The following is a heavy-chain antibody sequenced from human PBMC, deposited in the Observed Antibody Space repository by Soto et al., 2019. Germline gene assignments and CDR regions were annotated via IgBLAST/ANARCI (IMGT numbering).Heavy chain of an antibody. Sequence: QVQLVQSGAEVKKPGSSVKVSCKASGGTFSSYAISWVRQAPGQGLEWMGGIIPIFGTANYAQKFQGRVTITADKSTRTAYMELSRLRSEDTAVYYCAKIAAAGYYYYGMDVWGQGPTVTVSS. D-gene: IGHD6-13*01. V-gene: IGHV1-69*06. CDR1: GGTFSSYA. CDR2: IIPIFGTA. J-gene: IGHJ6*02. CDR3: AKIAAAGYYYYGMDV.